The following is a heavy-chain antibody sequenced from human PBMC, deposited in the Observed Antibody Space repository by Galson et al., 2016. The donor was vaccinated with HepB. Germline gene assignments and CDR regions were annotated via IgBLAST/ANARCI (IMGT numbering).Heavy chain of an antibody. CDR3: ARDGGQQVVRWERLRKVYYYYPMDV. Sequence: SLRLSCAASGFTFSTYSMNWVRQAPGKGLEWVAYIGSGSTTIYYADSVKGRVTISSDHAKNSLYLQMNSLRDDDTAVYYCARDGGQQVVRWERLRKVYYYYPMDVWGQGTTVIVSS. D-gene: IGHD6-13*01. CDR2: IGSGSTTI. CDR1: GFTFSTYS. V-gene: IGHV3-48*02. J-gene: IGHJ6*02.